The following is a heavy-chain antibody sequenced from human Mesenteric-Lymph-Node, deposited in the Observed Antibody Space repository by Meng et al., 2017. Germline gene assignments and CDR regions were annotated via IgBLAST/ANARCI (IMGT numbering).Heavy chain of an antibody. D-gene: IGHD3-22*01. V-gene: IGHV4-59*01. CDR1: GASISNDY. J-gene: IGHJ4*01. CDR3: ARVDSSGYFLDY. Sequence: QVQLQESGPGLVKPSETLSLTCTVSGASISNDYWSWIRQPPGKGLEWIGFIYYSGTNYSPSLKSRVSISVDPSKNQFSLKLTSVTAADTAVYYCARVDSSGYFLDYWDQGTLVTVSS. CDR2: IYYSGT.